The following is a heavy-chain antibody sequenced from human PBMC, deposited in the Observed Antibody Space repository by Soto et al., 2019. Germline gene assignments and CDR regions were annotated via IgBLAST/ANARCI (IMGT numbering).Heavy chain of an antibody. CDR1: GVTFSSYA. V-gene: IGHV1-69*13. CDR3: ARRDNTANIDY. D-gene: IGHD5-18*01. Sequence: SVKVSCKASGVTFSSYAISWVRQAPGQGLEWMGGIIPIFGTANYAQKFQGRVTITADESTSTAYMELSSLRSEDTAVYYCARRDNTANIDYWGQGTLVTVSS. J-gene: IGHJ4*02. CDR2: IIPIFGTA.